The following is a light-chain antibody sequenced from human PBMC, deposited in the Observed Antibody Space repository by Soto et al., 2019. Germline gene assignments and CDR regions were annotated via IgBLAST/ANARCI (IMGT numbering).Light chain of an antibody. CDR1: QSVSSSY. J-gene: IGKJ1*01. V-gene: IGKV3-20*01. CDR2: GAS. CDR3: QQYRISPWT. Sequence: EIVLTQSPGTLSLSPGERATLSCRASQSVSSSYLAWYQQKPGQAPRLLIYGASSRATGIPDRFSGSGSGTDFTLTISRPEPEDFAVYYCQQYRISPWTFGQGTKVEIK.